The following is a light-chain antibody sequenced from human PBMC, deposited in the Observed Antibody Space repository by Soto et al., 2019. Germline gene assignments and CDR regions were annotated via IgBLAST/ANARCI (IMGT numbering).Light chain of an antibody. V-gene: IGLV3-21*02. J-gene: IGLJ2*01. CDR3: QVWHSGVDWV. CDR1: NIGSKS. Sequence: SHELTQPPSVSVAPGQTARITCGGNNIGSKSVHWYQQKPGQAPVLVVYDDNDRPSRIPERFSGSDSGNTATLTISRVEAGDEADYYCQVWHSGVDWVFGGGTKVTVL. CDR2: DDN.